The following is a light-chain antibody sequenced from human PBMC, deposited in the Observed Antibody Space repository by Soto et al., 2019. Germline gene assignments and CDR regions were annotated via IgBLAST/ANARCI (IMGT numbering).Light chain of an antibody. CDR3: SSYTTSTTVI. Sequence: QSALTQPASVSGSPGQSITISCTGTSNDVGNFNFVSWYQQHPGKAPKLMIYEVSNRPSGVSNRFPGSKSGNTASLTISGLQAEDEADYYCSSYTTSTTVIFGGGTKLTVL. CDR1: SNDVGNFNF. V-gene: IGLV2-14*01. J-gene: IGLJ2*01. CDR2: EVS.